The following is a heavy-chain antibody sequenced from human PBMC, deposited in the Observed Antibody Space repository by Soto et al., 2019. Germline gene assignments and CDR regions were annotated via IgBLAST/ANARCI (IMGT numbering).Heavy chain of an antibody. V-gene: IGHV5-51*01. CDR3: ARTRIAARYYYYGMDV. CDR1: GYSFTSYW. J-gene: IGHJ6*02. D-gene: IGHD6-6*01. CDR2: IYPGDSDT. Sequence: PGESLKISCKGSGYSFTSYWIGWVRQMPGKGLEWMGIIYPGDSDTRYSPSFQGQVTISADKSISTAYLQWSSLKASDTAMYYCARTRIAARYYYYGMDVWGQGTTVTVSS.